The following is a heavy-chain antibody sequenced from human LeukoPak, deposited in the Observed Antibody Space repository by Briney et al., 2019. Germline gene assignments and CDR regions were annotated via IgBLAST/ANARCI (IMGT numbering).Heavy chain of an antibody. CDR3: SRSFYSSSWYYFDL. Sequence: ASVKVSCKASGYTFSDFGITWVRQAPGQGPEWMGWIKIGEGTTHSAQKFQDRVSMARDRSSNTAFLELRSLRSDDTAVYFCSRSFYSSSWYYFDLWGRGTLVTVSS. CDR2: IKIGEGTT. D-gene: IGHD6-13*01. CDR1: GYTFSDFG. V-gene: IGHV1-18*01. J-gene: IGHJ4*02.